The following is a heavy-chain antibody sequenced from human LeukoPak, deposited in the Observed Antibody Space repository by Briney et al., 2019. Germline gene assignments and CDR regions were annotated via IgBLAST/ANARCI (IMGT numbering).Heavy chain of an antibody. V-gene: IGHV4-59*12. Sequence: SETLSLTCTVSGGSISSYYWSWIRQPPGKGLEWIGYIYYSGSTNYNPSLKSRVTISVDTSKNQFSLKLSSVTAADTAVYYCARSFGSGWFHFDYWGQGTLVTVSS. CDR1: GGSISSYY. J-gene: IGHJ4*02. CDR2: IYYSGST. D-gene: IGHD6-19*01. CDR3: ARSFGSGWFHFDY.